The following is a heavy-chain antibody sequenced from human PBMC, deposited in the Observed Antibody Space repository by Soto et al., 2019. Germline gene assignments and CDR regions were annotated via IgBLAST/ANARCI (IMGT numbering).Heavy chain of an antibody. Sequence: SETLSLTCIVSGDTVNSGSYYWTWIRQPPGKGLEWIGKINHRGSTNYNPSLKSRVAISLATSKNQFTLTLRSVTAADTSVYYCARAARPGTQILVTAATGYSFDYWGQGTLVTVSS. J-gene: IGHJ4*02. CDR2: INHRGST. CDR1: GDTVNSGSYY. D-gene: IGHD2-15*01. V-gene: IGHV4-61*01. CDR3: ARAARPGTQILVTAATGYSFDY.